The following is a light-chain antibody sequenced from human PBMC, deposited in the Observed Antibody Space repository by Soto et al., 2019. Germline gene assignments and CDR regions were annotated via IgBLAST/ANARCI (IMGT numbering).Light chain of an antibody. V-gene: IGKV3-15*01. CDR3: QQCNDWRHT. J-gene: IGKJ2*01. CDR1: QSVSSN. Sequence: EIGMTQSPATLSVSPGERATLSCRASQSVSSNLAWYQQKPGQAPRLLIYGASTRATGIPARFSGRGSGTEFTLTISSLQSEDCAVYYCQQCNDWRHTFGQGTKLEI. CDR2: GAS.